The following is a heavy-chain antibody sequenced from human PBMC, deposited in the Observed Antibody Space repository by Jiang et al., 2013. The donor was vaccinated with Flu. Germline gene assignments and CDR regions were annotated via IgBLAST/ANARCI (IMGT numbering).Heavy chain of an antibody. CDR1: GYSFTSYW. J-gene: IGHJ6*04. CDR3: ARGSGGVTMVRGVIHRYYYYGMDV. D-gene: IGHD3-10*01. Sequence: QLVESGAEVKKPGESLKISCKGSGYSFTSYWIGWVRQMPGKGLEWMGIIYPGDSDTRYSPSFQGQVTISADKSISTAYLQWSSLKASDTAMYYCARGSGGVTMVRGVIHRYYYYGMDVWGKGTTVTVSS. CDR2: IYPGDSDT. V-gene: IGHV5-51*01.